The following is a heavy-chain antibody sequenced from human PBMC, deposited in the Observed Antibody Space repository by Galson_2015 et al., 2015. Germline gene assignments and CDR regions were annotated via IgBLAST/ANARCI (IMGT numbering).Heavy chain of an antibody. Sequence: SLRLSCAASGFPVGSSDLSWVRQAPGRGLEGVSVIGANGITYYADSVKGRFTISRDSSKNTVYLQMNSLTAEDTAIYYCAGFDSSGYNLRGSLMDYWGQGPQVTVSS. V-gene: IGHV3-53*01. J-gene: IGHJ4*02. D-gene: IGHD3-22*01. CDR3: AGFDSSGYNLRGSLMDY. CDR2: IGANGIT. CDR1: GFPVGSSD.